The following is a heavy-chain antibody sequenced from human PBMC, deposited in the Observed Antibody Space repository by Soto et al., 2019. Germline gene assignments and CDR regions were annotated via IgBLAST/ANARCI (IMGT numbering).Heavy chain of an antibody. D-gene: IGHD3-22*01. CDR1: GYTFTGYY. J-gene: IGHJ6*04. CDR3: ARDTPNYYDCSGYPNGAYYGMDV. CDR2: INPNSGGT. V-gene: IGHV1-2*04. Sequence: ASVKVSCKASGYTFTGYYMHWVRQAPGQGLEWMGWINPNSGGTNYAQKFQGWVTMTRDTSMSTAYMELSSLRSDDTAVYYCARDTPNYYDCSGYPNGAYYGMDVWGKGTTVTVSS.